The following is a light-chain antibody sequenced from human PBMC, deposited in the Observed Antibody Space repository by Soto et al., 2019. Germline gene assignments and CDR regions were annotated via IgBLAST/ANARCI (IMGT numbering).Light chain of an antibody. Sequence: EIVLTQSPGTLSLSPGERATLSCRASQSVSSSYLAWYQQKPGQAPRLLIYGASSRATGIPDRFSGSASGTDVTLTISTLEPEDFAVYYCQQYGSSLTWTFGQGTKVEIK. J-gene: IGKJ1*01. CDR1: QSVSSSY. CDR3: QQYGSSLTWT. V-gene: IGKV3-20*01. CDR2: GAS.